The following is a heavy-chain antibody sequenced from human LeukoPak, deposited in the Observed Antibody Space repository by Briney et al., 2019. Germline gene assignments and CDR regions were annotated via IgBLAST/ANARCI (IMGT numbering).Heavy chain of an antibody. D-gene: IGHD1-26*01. CDR3: ARAVIVGATKDAFDI. V-gene: IGHV1-2*02. CDR2: INPNSGGT. CDR1: GYTFTSYY. Sequence: EASVKVSCKASGYTFTSYYMHWVRQARGQGLEWMGWINPNSGGTNYAQKFQGRVTMTRDTSISTAYMELSRLRSDDTAVYYCARAVIVGATKDAFDIWGQGTMVTVSS. J-gene: IGHJ3*02.